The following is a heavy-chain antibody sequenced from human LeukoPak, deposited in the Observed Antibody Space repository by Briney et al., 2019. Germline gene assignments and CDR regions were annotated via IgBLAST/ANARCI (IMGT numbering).Heavy chain of an antibody. CDR3: ARGAGYNYPYYFDY. Sequence: PGGSLRLSCAASGITFSRFWMNWVRQAPGKGLEWVSVIYGGGNIYYADSVKGRFTISRDNSKNTLYLQMNSLRAEDTAVYYCARGAGYNYPYYFDYWGQGTLVTVSS. V-gene: IGHV3-53*01. J-gene: IGHJ4*02. CDR2: IYGGGNI. CDR1: GITFSRFW. D-gene: IGHD5-24*01.